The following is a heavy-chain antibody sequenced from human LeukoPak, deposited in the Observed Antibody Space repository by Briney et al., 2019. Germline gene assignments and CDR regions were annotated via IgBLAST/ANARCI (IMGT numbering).Heavy chain of an antibody. V-gene: IGHV4-59*12. D-gene: IGHD1-1*01. CDR2: IYYSGST. CDR1: GGSISNYY. J-gene: IGHJ4*02. Sequence: PSETLSLTCTVSGGSISNYYWSWIRQPPGKGLEWIGYIYYSGSTKYNPSLKSRVTISVDTSKNQFSLKLSSVTAADTAVYYCARDRGTWNDDGFDYWGQGTLVTVSS. CDR3: ARDRGTWNDDGFDY.